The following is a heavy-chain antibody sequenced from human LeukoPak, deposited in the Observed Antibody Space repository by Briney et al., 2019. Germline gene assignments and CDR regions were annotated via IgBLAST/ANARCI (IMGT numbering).Heavy chain of an antibody. CDR1: GGSITTSSYY. Sequence: SETLSLTCTVSGGSITTSSYYWGWVRQPPGKGLEWIGSIFYSGTTYYNPSLKSLATISVDTSKNQFSLKLSSVTAADTAVYYCARDRRTITMVRGVHFDYWGQGTLVTVSS. CDR3: ARDRRTITMVRGVHFDY. V-gene: IGHV4-39*07. CDR2: IFYSGTT. J-gene: IGHJ4*02. D-gene: IGHD3-10*01.